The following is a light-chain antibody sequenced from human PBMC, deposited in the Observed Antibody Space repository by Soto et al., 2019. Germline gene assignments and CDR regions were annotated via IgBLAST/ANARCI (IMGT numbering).Light chain of an antibody. CDR2: GDD. CDR3: ASGDDRLKGRV. Sequence: QSVLTQPPSTSGTPGQRVAISCSGTSSNIGSHTVNWYQQLPGTAPKLLIYGDDQRPSGIPDRFSGSKSGTSASLAISGLHSGEGVDFSCASGDDRLKGRVLGGGTKLPVL. CDR1: SSNIGSHT. J-gene: IGLJ3*02. V-gene: IGLV1-44*01.